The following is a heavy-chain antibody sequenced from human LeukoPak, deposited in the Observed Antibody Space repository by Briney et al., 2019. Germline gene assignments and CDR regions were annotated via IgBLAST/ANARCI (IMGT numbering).Heavy chain of an antibody. Sequence: GGSLRLSCAASGFTFSSYAMSWVRQAPGKGLEWVSAITGSGGRTYYADSVKGRFTISRDNSKNTLYLQMNSLRAEDTAVYCCAKDRLSGWPNDAFDIWGQGTMVTVSS. V-gene: IGHV3-23*01. J-gene: IGHJ3*02. D-gene: IGHD6-19*01. CDR3: AKDRLSGWPNDAFDI. CDR1: GFTFSSYA. CDR2: ITGSGGRT.